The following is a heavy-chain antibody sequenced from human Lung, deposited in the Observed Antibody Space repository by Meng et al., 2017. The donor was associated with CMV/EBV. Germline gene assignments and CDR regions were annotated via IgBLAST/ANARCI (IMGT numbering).Heavy chain of an antibody. CDR1: ARSVSTISYY. CDR3: ARDEEGGRSWTKIDD. CDR2: MYYSGNT. J-gene: IGHJ4*01. V-gene: IGHV4-39*07. Sequence: SETXSLTCFLAARSVSTISYYWGWILQPPGKGLEWIGSMYYSGNTYYHPSLKSRVTISLDTSNNQVSLKLTYVTAADTGVYYCARDEEGGRSWTKIDDWGRGTMVTVSS. D-gene: IGHD6-13*01.